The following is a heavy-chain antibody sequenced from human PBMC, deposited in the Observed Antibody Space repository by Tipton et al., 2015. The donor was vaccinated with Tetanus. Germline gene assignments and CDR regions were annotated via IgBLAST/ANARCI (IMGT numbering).Heavy chain of an antibody. CDR2: IDPNSGGT. D-gene: IGHD3-22*01. J-gene: IGHJ6*02. CDR3: ARDRGDYIYYGMDV. Sequence: QVQLVQSGAEMKKPGASVKVPCTASGYTFTNYYIYWVRQAPGQGLEWMGWIDPNSGGTVYAQKFQGRVTMTRDTSISTAYMGLRSLRSDDTAVYYCARDRGDYIYYGMDVWGPGTTVTVS. V-gene: IGHV1-2*02. CDR1: GYTFTNYY.